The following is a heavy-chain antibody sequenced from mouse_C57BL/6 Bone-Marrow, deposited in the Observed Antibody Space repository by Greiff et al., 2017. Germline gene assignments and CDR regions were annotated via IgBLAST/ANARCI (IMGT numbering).Heavy chain of an antibody. CDR3: ARSLCMTTVVAHYYAMDY. J-gene: IGHJ4*01. CDR2: IHPNSGST. CDR1: GYTFTSYW. Sequence: QVQLQQPGAELVKPGASVKLSCKASGYTFTSYWMHWVKQRPGQGLEWIGMIHPNSGSTNYNEKFQSKATLTVDKSSSTAYMQLISLTAEDSAVYYCARSLCMTTVVAHYYAMDYWGQGTSVTVSS. D-gene: IGHD1-1*01. V-gene: IGHV1-64*01.